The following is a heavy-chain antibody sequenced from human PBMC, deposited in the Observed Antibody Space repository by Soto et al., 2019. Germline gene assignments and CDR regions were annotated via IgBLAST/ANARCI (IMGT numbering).Heavy chain of an antibody. CDR1: GFTFSTDA. CDR2: ISGTGGST. J-gene: IGHJ4*02. V-gene: IGHV3-23*01. D-gene: IGHD6-6*01. CDR3: AKNWDTTSSSSSH. Sequence: GGSLRLCCVASGFTFSTDAMSFVRQAPGKGLEWVSAISGTGGSTYYADSVKGRFTISRDNSKNTLYLQMNSLRAEDTAVYYCAKNWDTTSSSSSHWGQGTLVTVSS.